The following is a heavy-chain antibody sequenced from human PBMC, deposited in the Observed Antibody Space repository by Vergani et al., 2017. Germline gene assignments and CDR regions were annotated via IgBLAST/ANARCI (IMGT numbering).Heavy chain of an antibody. CDR3: ASACYDILTGAYYFDY. J-gene: IGHJ4*02. V-gene: IGHV4-4*07. D-gene: IGHD3-9*01. CDR1: GGSISSYY. CDR2: IYTSGST. Sequence: QVQLQESGPGLVKPSETLSLTCTVSGGSISSYYWSWIRQPAGKGLEWIGRIYTSGSTNYNPSLKSRVTISVDTSKNQFSLKLSSVTAADTAVYYCASACYDILTGAYYFDYWGQGTLVTVSS.